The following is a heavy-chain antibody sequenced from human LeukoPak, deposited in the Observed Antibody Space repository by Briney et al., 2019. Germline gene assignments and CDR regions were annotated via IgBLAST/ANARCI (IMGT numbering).Heavy chain of an antibody. V-gene: IGHV1-69*05. CDR3: VTFTYDSSGYSFEVADY. CDR2: IIPIFGTA. Sequence: ASVKVSCKASGGTFSSYAISWVRQAPGQGLEWMGGIIPIFGTANYAQKFQGRVTMTTDTSTSTAYMELRSLRSEDTAVYYCVTFTYDSSGYSFEVADYWGQGTLVTVSS. D-gene: IGHD3-22*01. CDR1: GGTFSSYA. J-gene: IGHJ4*02.